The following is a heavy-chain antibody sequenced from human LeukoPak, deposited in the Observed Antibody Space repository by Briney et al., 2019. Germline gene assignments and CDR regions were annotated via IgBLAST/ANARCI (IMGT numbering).Heavy chain of an antibody. CDR1: GFTFNYNA. CDR2: INGGGDAT. V-gene: IGHV3-23*01. J-gene: IGHJ4*02. Sequence: GGSLRLSCATSGFTFNYNAMNWVRQAPGKGLEWVSAINGGGDATEYADSVKGRFTISRDNSKNTVYLQMNSLRAEDAAVYYCARIGAGSPRDYWGQGTLVTVSS. CDR3: ARIGAGSPRDY. D-gene: IGHD6-13*01.